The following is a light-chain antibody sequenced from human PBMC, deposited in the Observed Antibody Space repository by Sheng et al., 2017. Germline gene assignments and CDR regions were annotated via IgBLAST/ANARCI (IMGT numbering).Light chain of an antibody. CDR1: QSVSSY. Sequence: EIVLTQSPATLSLSPGERATLSCRASQSVSSYLAWYQQRPGQAPRLLIYDASNRATGIPARFSGSGSGTDFTLTISSLEPEDFAVYYCQQRSNWPPPSFGG. V-gene: IGKV3-11*01. J-gene: IGKJ4*02. CDR2: DAS. CDR3: QQRSNWPPPS.